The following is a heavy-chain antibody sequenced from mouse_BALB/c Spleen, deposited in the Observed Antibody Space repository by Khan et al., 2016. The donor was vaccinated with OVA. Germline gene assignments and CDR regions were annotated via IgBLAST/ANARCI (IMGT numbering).Heavy chain of an antibody. V-gene: IGHV1S41*01. Sequence: DLVKPGASVKLSCKASGYTFTSYWINWIKQRPGQGLEWIGCIGPGSSNANYNDMFKDKATLTVDTSSNTAYIQLSSLSSEDSAVYVCARESYSCRSCCAIDLWGQGNSVTGSP. J-gene: IGHJ4*01. CDR3: ARESYSCRSCCAIDL. CDR1: GYTFTSYW. D-gene: IGHD1-1*01. CDR2: IGPGSSNA.